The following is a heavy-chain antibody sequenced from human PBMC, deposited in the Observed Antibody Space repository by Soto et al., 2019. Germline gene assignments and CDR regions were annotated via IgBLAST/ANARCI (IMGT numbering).Heavy chain of an antibody. D-gene: IGHD3-10*01. Sequence: ASETLSLTCTVSGDSVTSVSDYWSWIRQPPGKGLEWIGYIYYSGSADYNPSLGSRVTISIDTSKNQFSLKLTSVTAADTAVYYCARGVGFGYYYYHMDLWGQGTTVTVSS. V-gene: IGHV4-61*01. CDR2: IYYSGSA. CDR1: GDSVTSVSDY. CDR3: ARGVGFGYYYYHMDL. J-gene: IGHJ6*02.